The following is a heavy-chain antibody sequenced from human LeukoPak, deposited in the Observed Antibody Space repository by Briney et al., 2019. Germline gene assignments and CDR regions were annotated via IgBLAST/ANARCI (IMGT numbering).Heavy chain of an antibody. D-gene: IGHD5-18*01. J-gene: IGHJ3*02. CDR1: GYTFTSYY. Sequence: ASVRVSCKASGYTFTSYYMHWVRQAPGQGLEWMGIINPSGGSTNYAQKLQGRVTMTRETATSTVYMELSSLRSEATAVYYCARGRPPNSYDDPRSAFDIWGQGTMVTVSS. CDR2: INPSGGST. CDR3: ARGRPPNSYDDPRSAFDI. V-gene: IGHV1-46*04.